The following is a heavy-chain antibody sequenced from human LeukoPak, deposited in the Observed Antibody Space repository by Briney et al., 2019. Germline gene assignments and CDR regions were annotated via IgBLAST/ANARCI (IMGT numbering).Heavy chain of an antibody. J-gene: IGHJ3*01. Sequence: SETLSLTGTGSGGSSSGYYWSWMRQPPGKGLEGIGYIYYSGNTNYNPPLKSRLTISVDTSKNQFSLKLSSVTAADTAVYYCARSQWELRWGQGTMVTVSS. D-gene: IGHD1-26*01. V-gene: IGHV4-59*01. CDR3: ARSQWELR. CDR2: IYYSGNT. CDR1: GGSSSGYY.